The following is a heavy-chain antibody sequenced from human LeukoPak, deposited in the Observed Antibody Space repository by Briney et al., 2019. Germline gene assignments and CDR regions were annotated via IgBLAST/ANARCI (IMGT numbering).Heavy chain of an antibody. CDR3: ARGPNSNWSGLDF. CDR2: ISPTGSTT. J-gene: IGHJ4*02. Sequence: PGGSLRLSCTASGSSFSGHWMHWARQLPGKGLVWVSRISPTGSTTSYADSVKGRFTVSRDNAKNTLYPQVNNLRAEDTAVYYCARGPNSNWSGLDFWGQGTLLTVSS. CDR1: GSSFSGHW. V-gene: IGHV3-74*01. D-gene: IGHD6-6*01.